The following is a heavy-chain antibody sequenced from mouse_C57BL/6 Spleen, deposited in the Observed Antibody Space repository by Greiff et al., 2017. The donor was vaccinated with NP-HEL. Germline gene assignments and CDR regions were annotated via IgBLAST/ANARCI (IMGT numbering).Heavy chain of an antibody. D-gene: IGHD1-1*01. CDR1: GYSITSGYY. V-gene: IGHV3-6*01. CDR3: ARGASDYGSSYGYCDV. J-gene: IGHJ1*03. CDR2: ISYDGSN. Sequence: EVQLQESGPGLVKPSQSLSLTCSVTGYSITSGYYWYWIRQFPGNKLEWMGYISYDGSNNYNPSLKNRITITRDTSKNQFFLKLNSVTTEDTATYCCARGASDYGSSYGYCDVWGTGTTVTVSS.